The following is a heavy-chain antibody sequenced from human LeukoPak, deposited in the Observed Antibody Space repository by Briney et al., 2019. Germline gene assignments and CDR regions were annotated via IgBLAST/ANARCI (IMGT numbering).Heavy chain of an antibody. Sequence: GGSLRLSCAASGFTFSRHAMSWVRQAPGKGLEWVSAISGSDGSTYYADSVKGRFTISRDNSKNTLYLQMNSLRAEDTAVYYCAKDLAAGPYYFDYWGQGTLVTVSS. CDR2: ISGSDGST. D-gene: IGHD6-13*01. CDR3: AKDLAAGPYYFDY. CDR1: GFTFSRHA. V-gene: IGHV3-23*01. J-gene: IGHJ4*02.